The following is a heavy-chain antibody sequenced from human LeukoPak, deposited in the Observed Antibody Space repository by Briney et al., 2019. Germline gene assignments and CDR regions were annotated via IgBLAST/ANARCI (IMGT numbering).Heavy chain of an antibody. Sequence: GGSLRLSCATSGFTFSSYAMSWVRQASGKGLEWVSAISGSGGSTYYADSVKGRFTISRDNSKNTLYLQMNSLRAEDTAVYYCAAGDFWSGYPYWGQGTLVTVSS. CDR2: ISGSGGST. CDR1: GFTFSSYA. J-gene: IGHJ4*02. CDR3: AAGDFWSGYPY. V-gene: IGHV3-23*01. D-gene: IGHD3-3*01.